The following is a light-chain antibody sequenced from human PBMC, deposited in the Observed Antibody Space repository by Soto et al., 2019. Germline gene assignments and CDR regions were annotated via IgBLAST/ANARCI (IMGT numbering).Light chain of an antibody. J-gene: IGKJ2*01. CDR3: QQYSSYSYT. V-gene: IGKV1-16*01. CDR2: SAS. Sequence: DIQMTQSPSSLSASVGDSVTISCRASQSISRYLNWYQQKPGKAPKLLIFSASGLQSGVPSRFSGSGSGTEFTLTISSLQPDDFATYYCQQYSSYSYTFGQGTKLEIK. CDR1: QSISRY.